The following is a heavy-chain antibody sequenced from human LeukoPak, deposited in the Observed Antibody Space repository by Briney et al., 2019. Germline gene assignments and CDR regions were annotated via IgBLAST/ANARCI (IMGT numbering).Heavy chain of an antibody. D-gene: IGHD3-10*01. J-gene: IGHJ5*02. V-gene: IGHV1-69*13. CDR2: IIPIFGTA. Sequence: ASVKVSCKASGGTFSSYAISWVRQAPGQGLEWMGGIIPIFGTANYAQKFQGRVTNTADESTSTAYMELCSLRSKDTAVYYCARRITMVRGVTTDNWLDPWGQGTLVTVSS. CDR3: ARRITMVRGVTTDNWLDP. CDR1: GGTFSSYA.